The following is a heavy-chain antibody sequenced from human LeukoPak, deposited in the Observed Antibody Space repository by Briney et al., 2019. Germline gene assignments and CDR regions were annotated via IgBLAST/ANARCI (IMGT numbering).Heavy chain of an antibody. V-gene: IGHV1-69*13. Sequence: SVKVSCKASGGTFSSYAISWVRQAPGQGLEWMGGIIPIFGTANYAQKFQGRVTITADESTSTAYMELSSLRSEDTAVYYCALAYCGGDCYSVTYYYYMDVWGKGTTVTVSS. CDR3: ALAYCGGDCYSVTYYYYMDV. CDR1: GGTFSSYA. J-gene: IGHJ6*03. CDR2: IIPIFGTA. D-gene: IGHD2-21*01.